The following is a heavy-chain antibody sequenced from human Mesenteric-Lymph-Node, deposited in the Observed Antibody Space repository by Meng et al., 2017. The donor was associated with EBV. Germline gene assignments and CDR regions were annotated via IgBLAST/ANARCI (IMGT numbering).Heavy chain of an antibody. CDR2: VFHIGST. CDR3: ARVSEISGTWLDC. Sequence: GQWEWWGPGVVTPWGLLSLTGAVSCGFISGNNWWSWIRQPPGKGLEWIGEVFHIGSTNYNPSLKSRITISLDKYKNQFSLKLTSVTAADTAVYFCARVSEISGTWLDCWGQGTLVTVSS. CDR1: CGFISGNNW. D-gene: IGHD1-7*01. J-gene: IGHJ1*01. V-gene: IGHV4-4*02.